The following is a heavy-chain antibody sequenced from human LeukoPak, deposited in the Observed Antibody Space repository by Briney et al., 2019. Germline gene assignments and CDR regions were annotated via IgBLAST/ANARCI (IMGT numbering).Heavy chain of an antibody. D-gene: IGHD2-15*01. CDR3: ARNARPFYCSGGSCYSGDWFDP. V-gene: IGHV1-69*04. J-gene: IGHJ5*02. Sequence: WASVKVSCKASGGTFSSYAISWVRQAPGQGLEWMGRTIPILGITNYAQKFQGRVTIIADKSTSTAYMELSRLRSDDTAVYYCARNARPFYCSGGSCYSGDWFDPWGQGTLVTVSS. CDR1: GGTFSSYA. CDR2: TIPILGIT.